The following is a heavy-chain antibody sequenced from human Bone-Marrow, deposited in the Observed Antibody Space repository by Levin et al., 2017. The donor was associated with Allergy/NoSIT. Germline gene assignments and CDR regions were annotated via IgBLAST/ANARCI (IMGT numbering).Heavy chain of an antibody. CDR1: GFTFSNYA. D-gene: IGHD6-19*01. J-gene: IGHJ6*02. V-gene: IGHV3-30-3*01. Sequence: PGGSLRLSCAASGFTFSNYAMHWVRQAPGKGLEWVAVISSDGNSKYYADSVKGRFIISRDSSKNTLYVQMNSLRADDTAVYYCARGGWISEEDYYSYSGLDVWGQGTPVTVSS. CDR2: ISSDGNSK. CDR3: ARGGWISEEDYYSYSGLDV.